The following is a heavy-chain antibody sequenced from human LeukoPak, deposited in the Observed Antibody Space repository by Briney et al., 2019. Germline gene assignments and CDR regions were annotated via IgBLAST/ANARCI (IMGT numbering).Heavy chain of an antibody. CDR1: GFTFSSYW. D-gene: IGHD3-22*01. J-gene: IGHJ3*02. V-gene: IGHV3-7*01. Sequence: PGGSLRLSCAASGFTFSSYWMSWVRQAPGKGLEWVANIKQDGSEKYYVDSVKGRFTISRDNAKNSLYLQMNSLRAEDTAVYYCASGDSSGYYPDAFDIWGQGTMVTVSS. CDR3: ASGDSSGYYPDAFDI. CDR2: IKQDGSEK.